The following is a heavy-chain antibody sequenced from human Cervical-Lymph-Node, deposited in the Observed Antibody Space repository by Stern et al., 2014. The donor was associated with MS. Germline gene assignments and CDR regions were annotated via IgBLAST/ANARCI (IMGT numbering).Heavy chain of an antibody. D-gene: IGHD2-15*01. CDR2: IYYSGST. J-gene: IGHJ5*02. CDR1: GGSISSYY. V-gene: IGHV4-59*01. Sequence: QVQLQESGPGLVKPSETLSLTCTVSGGSISSYYWSWIRQPPGKGLEWIGDIYYSGSTNYNPSLKSRVTISVDTSKNQFSLKLSSVTAADTAVYYCARAANCSGGSCYFNWFDPWGQGTLVTVSS. CDR3: ARAANCSGGSCYFNWFDP.